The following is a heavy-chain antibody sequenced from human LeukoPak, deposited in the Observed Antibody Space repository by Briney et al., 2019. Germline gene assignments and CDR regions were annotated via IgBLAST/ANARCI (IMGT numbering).Heavy chain of an antibody. CDR1: GYTFPSYF. CDR2: INPTGGST. CDR3: ATDLGIAAPFDY. Sequence: GASVKVSCKASGYTFPSYFMHWVRQAPGQGLEWMGMINPTGGSTTYAQKFQGRVTMTRDTSTSTVYMELSSLRSEDTAVYYCATDLGIAAPFDYWGQRTLVTVSS. V-gene: IGHV1-46*01. J-gene: IGHJ4*02. D-gene: IGHD6-13*01.